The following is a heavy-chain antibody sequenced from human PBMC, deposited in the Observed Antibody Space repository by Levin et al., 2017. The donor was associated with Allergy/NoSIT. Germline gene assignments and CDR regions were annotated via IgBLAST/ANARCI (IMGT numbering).Heavy chain of an antibody. J-gene: IGHJ2*01. CDR2: FRSSDGST. D-gene: IGHD6-6*01. CDR1: GFTFSSCA. CDR3: AKYGKYGTGRFFDF. Sequence: GGSLRLSCAASGFTFSSCAMAWVRQAPGKGLEWVASFRSSDGSTYYADSVKGRFTISRDNSKNTLYLQMNSLRAEDTAVYYCAKYGKYGTGRFFDFWGRGTLVTVSS. V-gene: IGHV3-23*01.